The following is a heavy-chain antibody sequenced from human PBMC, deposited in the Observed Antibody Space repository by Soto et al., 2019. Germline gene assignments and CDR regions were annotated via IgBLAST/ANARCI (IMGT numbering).Heavy chain of an antibody. D-gene: IGHD5-12*01. Sequence: QVQLVQSGAEVKKPGSSVKVSCKASGGTFSSYAISWVRQAPGQGLEWMGGIIPIFGTANYAQKLQGRVKITADKSTSTAYMELSSLSSEDTAVYYCERGGRDGYKGPFDYWGQGNLGTVSS. CDR1: GGTFSSYA. J-gene: IGHJ4*02. V-gene: IGHV1-69*06. CDR3: ERGGRDGYKGPFDY. CDR2: IIPIFGTA.